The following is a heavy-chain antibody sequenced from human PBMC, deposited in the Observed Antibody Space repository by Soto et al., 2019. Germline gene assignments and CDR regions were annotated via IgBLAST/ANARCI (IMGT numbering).Heavy chain of an antibody. CDR1: GGSISSGDYY. CDR3: ARVALFRGVMAYYYDGMDV. D-gene: IGHD3-16*01. J-gene: IGHJ6*02. V-gene: IGHV4-30-4*01. Sequence: QVQLQESGPGLVKPSQTLSLTCTVSGGSISSGDYYWSWIRQPPGKGLEWIGYIYYSGSTYYNPSLKSRVTISVDTAKNQCSLKLSSVTAADTAVYYCARVALFRGVMAYYYDGMDVWGQGTTVTVSS. CDR2: IYYSGST.